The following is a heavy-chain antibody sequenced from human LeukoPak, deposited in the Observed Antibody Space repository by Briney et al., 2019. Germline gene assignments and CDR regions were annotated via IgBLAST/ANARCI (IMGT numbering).Heavy chain of an antibody. D-gene: IGHD4-23*01. CDR1: GYIFSDYW. V-gene: IGHV3-7*01. CDR3: ARDRFCDIGNCYLDC. Sequence: GGSLRLSCAGSGYIFSDYWMSWVRQAPGKGLERVANIKPDGRDRYYVDSVKGRFTISRDNAKGSLYLQMNSLRVEDSAVYYCARDRFCDIGNCYLDCWGQGTLVTVSS. CDR2: IKPDGRDR. J-gene: IGHJ4*02.